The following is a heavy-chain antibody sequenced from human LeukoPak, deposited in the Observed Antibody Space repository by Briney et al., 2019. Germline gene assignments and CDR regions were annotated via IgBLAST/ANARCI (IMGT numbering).Heavy chain of an antibody. Sequence: SETLSLTCAVYDGFFSGYYWSWIRQPPGKGLEWIGCIYYTGSANYNPSLKSRGTISVDTSKNQFSLKLSSVTAADTAVYYCARGSITVVPAFDIWGQGTMFTVSS. J-gene: IGHJ3*02. CDR1: DGFFSGYY. CDR2: IYYTGSA. V-gene: IGHV4-59*12. CDR3: ARGSITVVPAFDI. D-gene: IGHD4-23*01.